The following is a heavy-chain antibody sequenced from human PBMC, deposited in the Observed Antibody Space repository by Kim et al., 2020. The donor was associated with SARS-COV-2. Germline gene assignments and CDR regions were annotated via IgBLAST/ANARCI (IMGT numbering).Heavy chain of an antibody. J-gene: IGHJ4*02. Sequence: GGSLRLSCAASGFPFSSYAMSWVRQAPGKGLEWVSTISNRESGNYPHYANSVKGRFTVSSDNSKIMLYLQMNALRAEDTAVYDCVRDLTYDYSYWGQGTLVTVSS. CDR3: VRDLTYDYSY. CDR1: GFPFSSYA. CDR2: ISNRESGNYP. D-gene: IGHD2-21*01. V-gene: IGHV3-23*01.